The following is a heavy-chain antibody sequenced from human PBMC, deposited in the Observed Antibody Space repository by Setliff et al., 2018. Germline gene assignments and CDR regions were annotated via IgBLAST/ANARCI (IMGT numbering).Heavy chain of an antibody. CDR1: GFTFRDFY. CDR3: VSATTAYTGYDYFDF. Sequence: PGGSLRLSCAASGFTFRDFYMTWIRQAPGRGLEWIAYISTTGDTIFYADSVRGRFTVARDNAKKSLFLQMNSLRVEDTAVYFCVSATTAYTGYDYFDFWGQRTQVTVSS. V-gene: IGHV3-11*04. J-gene: IGHJ4*02. D-gene: IGHD5-12*01. CDR2: ISTTGDTI.